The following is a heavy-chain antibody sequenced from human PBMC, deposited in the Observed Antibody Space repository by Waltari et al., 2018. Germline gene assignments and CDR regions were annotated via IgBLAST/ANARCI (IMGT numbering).Heavy chain of an antibody. D-gene: IGHD2-21*01. CDR2: IKENGSEA. CDR1: GFTFNKHW. V-gene: IGHV3-7*03. Sequence: EVQLVESGGALVQPGGSLRLACAASGFTFNKHWMSWVRQAPGKGVEWVASIKENGSEANYLESVKGRFTISRDNAKNSLFLQMNSLRAEDTAVYYCSDPPSDFWGQGTQVIVSS. J-gene: IGHJ4*02. CDR3: SDPPSDF.